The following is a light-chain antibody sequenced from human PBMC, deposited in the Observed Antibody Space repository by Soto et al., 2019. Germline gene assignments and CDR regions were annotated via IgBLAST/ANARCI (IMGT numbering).Light chain of an antibody. CDR2: DVS. Sequence: QSALTQPASVSGSPGQSITISCTGTSSDVGGYNYVSWYQQHPGKAPKLMIYDVSNRPSGVSNRFSGSKSGNTASLTISGLQAEDEADYSCSSYTSSSTSLYVFGTGTKLTVL. J-gene: IGLJ1*01. V-gene: IGLV2-14*01. CDR3: SSYTSSSTSLYV. CDR1: SSDVGGYNY.